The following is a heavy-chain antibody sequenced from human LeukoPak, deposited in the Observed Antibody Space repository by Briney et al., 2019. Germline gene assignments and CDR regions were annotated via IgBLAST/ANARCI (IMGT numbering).Heavy chain of an antibody. J-gene: IGHJ4*02. CDR3: ARNQY. Sequence: PGGSLRLSCATSGFTFSSYAMYWVRQAPGKGLEWVLGVSDSGDGTHYADSVKGRFTISRDNSKNALYLQMNNLRAEDTAVYYCARNQYWGQGTLVTVSP. CDR1: GFTFSSYA. CDR2: VSDSGDGT. V-gene: IGHV3-23*01.